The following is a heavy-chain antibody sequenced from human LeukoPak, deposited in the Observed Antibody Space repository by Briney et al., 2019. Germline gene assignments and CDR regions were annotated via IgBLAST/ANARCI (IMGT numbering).Heavy chain of an antibody. CDR1: VFTHSRYE. J-gene: IGHJ3*02. CDR3: ARDRPSPVLYAFDI. V-gene: IGHV3-48*03. CDR2: ISSSGSSI. Sequence: PGGSLRVSCASSVFTHSRYEMHGVGPPPGKGVEGVSYISSSGSSIYYADSVKGRFTISRDNAKNSLYLQMNSLRAEDTAVYYCARDRPSPVLYAFDIWGQGTMVTVSS. D-gene: IGHD2-2*01.